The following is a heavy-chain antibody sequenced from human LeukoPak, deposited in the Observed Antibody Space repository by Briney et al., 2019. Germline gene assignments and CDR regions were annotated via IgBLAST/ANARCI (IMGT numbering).Heavy chain of an antibody. V-gene: IGHV4-61*01. CDR2: IYYSGTT. J-gene: IGHJ4*02. CDR1: GGSISSGSYY. D-gene: IGHD1-26*01. Sequence: SETLSLTCTVSGGSISSGSYYWNWIRQPPGGGLDWIGSIYYSGTTDHSPSLKSRITMSIDTSKNQFSLKLTSVTAADTAVYYCARRGSGTYSGGHFDYWAQGTLVTVSS. CDR3: ARRGSGTYSGGHFDY.